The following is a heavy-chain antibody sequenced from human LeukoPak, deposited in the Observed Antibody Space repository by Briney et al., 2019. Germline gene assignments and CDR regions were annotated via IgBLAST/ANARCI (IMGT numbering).Heavy chain of an antibody. CDR1: GGSISSYY. J-gene: IGHJ4*02. V-gene: IGHV4-59*04. D-gene: IGHD3-16*02. CDR2: IYYSGST. CDR3: ATSIMITFGGVIASFDY. Sequence: SETLSLTCTVSGGSISSYYWSWIRQPPGKGLEWIGYIYYSGSTYYNPSLKSRVTISVDTSKNQFSLKLSSVTAADTAVYYCATSIMITFGGVIASFDYWGQGTLVTVSS.